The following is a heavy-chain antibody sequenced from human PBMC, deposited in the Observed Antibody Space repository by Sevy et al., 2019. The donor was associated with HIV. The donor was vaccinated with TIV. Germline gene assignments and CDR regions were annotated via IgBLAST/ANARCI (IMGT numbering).Heavy chain of an antibody. CDR3: SRGRGYSYGSYHWFDP. Sequence: SETLSLTCAVSGYSISSGYYWGWIRQPPGKGLEWIGNIYHSGSTYYNPSLKSRVTISVDTSKNQFSLKLSSVTAADTAVYYWSRGRGYSYGSYHWFDPWGQGTLVTVSS. D-gene: IGHD5-18*01. CDR2: IYHSGST. J-gene: IGHJ5*02. V-gene: IGHV4-38-2*01. CDR1: GYSISSGYY.